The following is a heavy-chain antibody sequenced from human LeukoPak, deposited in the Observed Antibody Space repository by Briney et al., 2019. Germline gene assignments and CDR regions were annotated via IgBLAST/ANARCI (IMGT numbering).Heavy chain of an antibody. Sequence: GGSLRLSCSASGFTFSNYWMSWVRQAPGKGLEWVANIKRDESEKYYVDSVKGRFTISRDNAKSSLYLQMNSLRAEDTAVYYCARALDSSSSRYQAFEEWGQGTLVTVSS. CDR3: ARALDSSSSRYQAFEE. CDR1: GFTFSNYW. D-gene: IGHD2-2*01. CDR2: IKRDESEK. V-gene: IGHV3-7*01. J-gene: IGHJ4*02.